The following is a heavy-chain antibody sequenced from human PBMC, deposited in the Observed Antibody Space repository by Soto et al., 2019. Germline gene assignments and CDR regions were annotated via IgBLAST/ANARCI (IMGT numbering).Heavy chain of an antibody. Sequence: QVQLVQSGPEVKEPRASVKISCKTSGYTIAKYAVTWVRQAPEQGLEWVGCNTDYAQKFQGTVTLTRVTSTSTAYLELRSLRSDYTAVYYRPRGGPRIYFGSWNYYFDYWGQGTLVSVSS. D-gene: IGHD1-7*01. CDR2: NT. CDR3: PRGGPRIYFGSWNYYFDY. J-gene: IGHJ4*02. V-gene: IGHV1-18*01. CDR1: GYTIAKYA.